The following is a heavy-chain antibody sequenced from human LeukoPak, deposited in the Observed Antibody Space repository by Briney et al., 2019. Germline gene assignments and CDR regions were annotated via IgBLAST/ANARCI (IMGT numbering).Heavy chain of an antibody. CDR1: GFTFSSYW. CDR2: VSSDGRST. Sequence: PGGSLRLSCAASGFTFSSYWMHWVRQAPGKGLVWVSRVSSDGRSTTSADSVKGRFSISRDNAKNTLYLQMNSLKTEDTAVYYCTTDYCYDSSGYNIDYWGQGTLVTVSS. V-gene: IGHV3-74*03. CDR3: TTDYCYDSSGYNIDY. J-gene: IGHJ4*02. D-gene: IGHD3-22*01.